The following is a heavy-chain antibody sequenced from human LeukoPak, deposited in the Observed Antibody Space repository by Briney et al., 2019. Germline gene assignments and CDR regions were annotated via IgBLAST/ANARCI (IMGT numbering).Heavy chain of an antibody. CDR2: IRGSGVST. J-gene: IGHJ3*02. V-gene: IGHV3-23*01. CDR1: GFTFSSYA. Sequence: GGSLRLSCAASGFTFSSYAMSWARQAPGKGLEWVSAIRGSGVSTYYADSVKGRFTISRDNSKNTLYLQMNSLRAEDTAVYYCAKVYAYSSGLDAFDIWGQGTMVTVSS. CDR3: AKVYAYSSGLDAFDI. D-gene: IGHD6-19*01.